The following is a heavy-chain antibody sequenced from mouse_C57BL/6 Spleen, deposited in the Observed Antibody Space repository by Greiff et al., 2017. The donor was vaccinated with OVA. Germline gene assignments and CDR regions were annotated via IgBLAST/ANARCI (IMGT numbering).Heavy chain of an antibody. CDR3: ARGVAQATWFAY. V-gene: IGHV1-42*01. J-gene: IGHJ3*01. D-gene: IGHD3-2*02. CDR1: GYSFTGYY. CDR2: INPSTGGT. Sequence: VQLQQSGPELVKPGASVKISCKASGYSFTGYYMNWVKQSPEKSLEWIGEINPSTGGTTYNQKFKAKATLTVDKSSSTAYMQLSSLTSEDSAVYFCARGVAQATWFAYWGQGTLVTVSA.